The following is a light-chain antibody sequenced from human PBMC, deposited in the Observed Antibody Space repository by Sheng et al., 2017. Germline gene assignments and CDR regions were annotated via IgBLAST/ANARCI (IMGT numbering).Light chain of an antibody. J-gene: IGLJ1*01. CDR2: EGS. Sequence: QSALTQPASVSGSPGQSITISCTGTSSDVGSYNLVSWYQQHPGKAPKLMIYEGSKRPSGVSNRFSGSKSGNTASLTISGLQAEDEADYYCCSYAGSSPAYVFGTGTKVIVL. V-gene: IGLV2-23*01. CDR3: CSYAGSSPAYV. CDR1: SSDVGSYNL.